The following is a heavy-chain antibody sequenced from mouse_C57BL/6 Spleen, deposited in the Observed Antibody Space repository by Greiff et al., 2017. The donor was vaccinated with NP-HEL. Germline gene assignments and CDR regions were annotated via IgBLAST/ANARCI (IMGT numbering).Heavy chain of an antibody. CDR2: IHPSDSDT. CDR1: GYTFTSYW. D-gene: IGHD1-1*01. CDR3: ALITTVVAHYAMDY. V-gene: IGHV1-74*01. J-gene: IGHJ4*01. Sequence: VQLQQSGAELVKPGASVKVSCKASGYTFTSYWMHWVKQRPGQGLEWIGRIHPSDSDTNYNQKFKGKATLTVDKSSSTAYMQLSSLTSEDSAVYYCALITTVVAHYAMDYWGQGTSVTVSS.